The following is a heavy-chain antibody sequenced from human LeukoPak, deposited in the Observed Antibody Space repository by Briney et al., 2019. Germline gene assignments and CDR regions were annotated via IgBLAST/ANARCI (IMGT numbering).Heavy chain of an antibody. V-gene: IGHV4-39*02. CDR1: GGSISSSNFY. J-gene: IGHJ4*02. D-gene: IGHD1-26*01. CDR3: AREGSPYYYFDF. Sequence: PSETLSLTCAVSGGSISSSNFYWGWIRQPPGKGLEWIGSIYYGGSTNYNPSLKSRVTISVDTSKNQISLKLSSVTAADTAVYYCAREGSPYYYFDFRRQGTTVTVSS. CDR2: IYYGGST.